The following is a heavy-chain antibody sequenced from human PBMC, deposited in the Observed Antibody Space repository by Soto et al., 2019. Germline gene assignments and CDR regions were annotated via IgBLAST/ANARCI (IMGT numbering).Heavy chain of an antibody. J-gene: IGHJ3*02. CDR1: VLRFDDYA. Sequence: PVGSVRLSCAASVLRFDDYAMHCVRQSPGKCLEWVSGISYNSGSIGYADSVKGRFTISRDTAKNSLYLQMNSLRAEDTALYYCVKDIEQNKLIYDAFDIWGQGTRVSVSS. CDR2: ISYNSGSI. D-gene: IGHD2-15*01. V-gene: IGHV3-9*01. CDR3: VKDIEQNKLIYDAFDI.